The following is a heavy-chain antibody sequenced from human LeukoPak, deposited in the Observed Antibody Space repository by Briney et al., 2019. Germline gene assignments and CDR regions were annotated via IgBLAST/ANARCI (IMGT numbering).Heavy chain of an antibody. D-gene: IGHD4-23*01. Sequence: GRSLRLSCAASGFTFSSYAMHWVRQAPGKGLEWVAIISYDGSNKYYADSVKGRFTISRDNSRNTLYLQMNSLRAEDTAVYYCARAGGWRGSNDYWGQGTLVTVSS. CDR3: ARAGGWRGSNDY. CDR2: ISYDGSNK. V-gene: IGHV3-30*14. J-gene: IGHJ4*02. CDR1: GFTFSSYA.